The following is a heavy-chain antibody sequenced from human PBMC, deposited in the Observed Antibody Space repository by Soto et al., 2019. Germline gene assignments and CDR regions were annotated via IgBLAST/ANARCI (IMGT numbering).Heavy chain of an antibody. J-gene: IGHJ5*02. CDR1: GFTFTSSA. CDR2: IVVGSGNT. V-gene: IGHV1-58*01. CDR3: AAATQWELYLFDP. Sequence: SVKVSCKASGFTFTSSAVQWVRQARGQRLEWIGWIVVGSGNTNYAQKFQERVTITRDMSTSTAYMELSSLRSEDTAVYYCAAATQWELYLFDPWGQGTLVTVSS. D-gene: IGHD1-26*01.